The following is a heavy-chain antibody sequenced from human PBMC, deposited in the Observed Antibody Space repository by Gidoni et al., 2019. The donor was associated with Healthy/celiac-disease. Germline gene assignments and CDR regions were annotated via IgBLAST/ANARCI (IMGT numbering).Heavy chain of an antibody. CDR1: GFTCSNGW. Sequence: EVQLVESGGGLVKPGGSLRLSWAASGFTCSNGWLSWGSQAPGKGMEGVGRIKSKTDGGTTDYAAPVKGRFTISRDDSKNTLYLQMNSLKTEDTAVYYCTTSRPTTVTRTPYYYYYGMDVWGQGTTVTVSS. J-gene: IGHJ6*02. CDR2: IKSKTDGGTT. CDR3: TTSRPTTVTRTPYYYYYGMDV. V-gene: IGHV3-15*01. D-gene: IGHD4-17*01.